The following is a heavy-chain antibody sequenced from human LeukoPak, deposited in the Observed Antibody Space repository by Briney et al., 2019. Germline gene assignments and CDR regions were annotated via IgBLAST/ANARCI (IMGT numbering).Heavy chain of an antibody. CDR1: GGPIRDYY. CDR3: ARQFKYGSWFDP. J-gene: IGHJ5*02. Sequence: SETLSLTCTVSGGPIRDYYWGWIRQPPGKGLEWIGSIYYSGSTSYNPSLKSRVTISLDTSKNQFSLKLSSVTATDTAVYYCARQFKYGSWFDPWGQGTLVTVSS. CDR2: IYYSGST. D-gene: IGHD4-17*01. V-gene: IGHV4-39*01.